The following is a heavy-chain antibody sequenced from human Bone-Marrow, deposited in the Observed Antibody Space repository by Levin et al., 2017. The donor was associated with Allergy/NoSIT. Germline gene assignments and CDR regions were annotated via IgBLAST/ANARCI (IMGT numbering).Heavy chain of an antibody. CDR1: SGFVNYA. D-gene: IGHD3-3*01. CDR3: VREKILQFVEWFDY. CDR2: ISTTGGNT. J-gene: IGHJ4*02. Sequence: GGSLRLSCAASSGFVNYAMNWVRQAPGKRLEWVSGISTTGGNTYYADSVKGRLTISRDNSKNTLYLQMNSLRGEDTAVYYCVREKILQFVEWFDYWGQGTLVTVSS. V-gene: IGHV3-23*01.